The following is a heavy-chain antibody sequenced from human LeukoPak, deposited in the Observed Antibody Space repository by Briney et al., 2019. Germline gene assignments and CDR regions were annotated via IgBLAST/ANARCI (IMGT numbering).Heavy chain of an antibody. CDR1: GFTVSSNY. V-gene: IGHV3-66*01. CDR3: ANGVDYYDRSGYYRGGYDY. CDR2: IYSGGST. D-gene: IGHD3-22*01. J-gene: IGHJ4*02. Sequence: GGSLRLSCAASGFTVSSNYMSWVRQAPGKGLEWVSVIYSGGSTYYADSVKGRFTISRDNSKNTLYLQMNSLRAEDTAVYYCANGVDYYDRSGYYRGGYDYWGQGTLVTVSS.